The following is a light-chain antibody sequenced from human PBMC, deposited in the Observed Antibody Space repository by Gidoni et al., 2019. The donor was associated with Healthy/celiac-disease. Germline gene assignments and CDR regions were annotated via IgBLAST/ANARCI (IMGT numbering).Light chain of an antibody. J-gene: IGKJ4*01. CDR3: QRYNSYSPRLT. CDR1: QSITSW. V-gene: IGKV1-5*03. Sequence: DIQLTQSPSTLSAALGDRVTITCRARQSITSWLAWYQQKPGNAPKLLIYKASSLESGVPSRVSGSGSGTEFTLTISSRQPDDVATYYCQRYNSYSPRLTFXEXTKVEIK. CDR2: KAS.